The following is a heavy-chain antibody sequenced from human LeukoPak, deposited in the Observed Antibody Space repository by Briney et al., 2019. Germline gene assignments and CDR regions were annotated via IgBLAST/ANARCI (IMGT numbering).Heavy chain of an antibody. D-gene: IGHD4-11*01. V-gene: IGHV3-48*03. CDR3: ARESDYSDFFFDY. CDR1: GFTFSSYE. Sequence: PGGSLRLSCAASGFTFSSYEMSWVRQAPGKGLEWVSYISSSGGIIYYADSVKGRSTISRDNDKNSLYLQMNSLRAEDTAVYYCARESDYSDFFFDYWGQGSLVTVS. J-gene: IGHJ4*02. CDR2: ISSSGGII.